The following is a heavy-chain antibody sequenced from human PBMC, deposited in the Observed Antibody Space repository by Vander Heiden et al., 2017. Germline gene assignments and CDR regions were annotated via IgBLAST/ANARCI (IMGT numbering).Heavy chain of an antibody. D-gene: IGHD6-13*01. J-gene: IGHJ4*02. V-gene: IGHV3-33*01. Sequence: QAQLQESGGGVVQPRRSLRLSCVVSGSTFSSYPMHWVRQARVKGLEGVAVIWYDGSNIYYADSVKGRFTISRDDSKNTVNLEMNSLRAEDTAVYYCARGRIAAAGVYYFDYWGQGALVTVSS. CDR1: GSTFSSYP. CDR2: IWYDGSNI. CDR3: ARGRIAAAGVYYFDY.